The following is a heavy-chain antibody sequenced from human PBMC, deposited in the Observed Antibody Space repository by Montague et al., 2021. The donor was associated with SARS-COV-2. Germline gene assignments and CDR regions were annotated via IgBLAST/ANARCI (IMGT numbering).Heavy chain of an antibody. CDR3: ARVGRQQLVRLSGMDV. Sequence: SETLSLTCTVSGGSISSSSYYWGWIRQPPGKGLEWIGSIYYSGXTXYXXXXKXRVTTSVDTSKNQFSLRLRSVTAADTAVYYCARVGRQQLVRLSGMDVWGQGTTVTVSS. CDR2: IYYSGXT. CDR1: GGSISSSSYY. D-gene: IGHD6-13*01. J-gene: IGHJ6*02. V-gene: IGHV4-39*07.